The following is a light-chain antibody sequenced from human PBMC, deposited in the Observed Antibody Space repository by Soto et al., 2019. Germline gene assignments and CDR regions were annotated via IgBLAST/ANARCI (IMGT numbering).Light chain of an antibody. CDR2: SAS. CDR1: QTISRY. CDR3: QQTFRTPHT. Sequence: DIQMTQSPASLSASVGERVTITCRASQTISRYLNWYQQKPGAAPKLLIYSASTLQTGVPSRFSGSGFGTDYTLTISSLQPADFAIYYCQQTFRTPHTFGQGTKVDI. V-gene: IGKV1-39*01. J-gene: IGKJ2*01.